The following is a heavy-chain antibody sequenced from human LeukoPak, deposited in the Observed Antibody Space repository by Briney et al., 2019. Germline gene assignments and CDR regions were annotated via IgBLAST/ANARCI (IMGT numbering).Heavy chain of an antibody. CDR1: GFTFSSCW. J-gene: IGHJ4*02. D-gene: IGHD3-16*02. Sequence: GGSLRLSCVVSGFTFSSCWMSWVRQAPGKGLEWVAVISYDGSNKYYADSVKGRFTISRDNSKNTLYLQMNSLRAEDTAVYYCARDRGDYVWGSYLLDYWGQGTLVTVSS. CDR3: ARDRGDYVWGSYLLDY. V-gene: IGHV3-30-3*01. CDR2: ISYDGSNK.